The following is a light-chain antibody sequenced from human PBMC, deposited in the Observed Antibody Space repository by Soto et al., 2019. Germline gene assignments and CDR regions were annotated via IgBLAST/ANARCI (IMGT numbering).Light chain of an antibody. CDR3: QQYNNWPWT. V-gene: IGKV3-15*01. CDR2: GAS. CDR1: QSVSSN. J-gene: IGKJ1*01. Sequence: EIVMTQSPATLSVSPGERATLSCRASQSVSSNLAWYQQNPGQAPRLLIYGASTRATGIPARFSGSGSGTESTLTISSMQSEDFAVYYCQQYNNWPWTFGQGNKVEIK.